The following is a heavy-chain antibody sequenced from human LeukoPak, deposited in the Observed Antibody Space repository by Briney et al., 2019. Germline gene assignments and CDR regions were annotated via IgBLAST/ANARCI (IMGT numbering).Heavy chain of an antibody. CDR3: AREGPSVAEHAFDI. Sequence: GASVKVSCKASGGTFSSYAISWVRQAPGQGLEWMGGIIPIFGTANYAQKFQGRVTITTDESTSTAYMELSSLRSEDTAVYYCAREGPSVAEHAFDIWGQGTMVTVSS. CDR2: IIPIFGTA. V-gene: IGHV1-69*05. J-gene: IGHJ3*02. D-gene: IGHD6-19*01. CDR1: GGTFSSYA.